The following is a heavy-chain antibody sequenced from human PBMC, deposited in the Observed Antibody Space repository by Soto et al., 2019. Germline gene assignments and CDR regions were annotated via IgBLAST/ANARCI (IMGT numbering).Heavy chain of an antibody. CDR1: GGSISSVNYY. D-gene: IGHD2-8*01. V-gene: IGHV4-39*01. CDR2: ISYSGNT. Sequence: SETLSLTCTESGGSISSVNYYWGWIRQPPGKGPEWIGSISYSGNTYYNPSLKSRVIISVDTSKNQFSLKLTSATAADTAVFYWPRQPPGVPGLGGYYFDLGGQGTLVPLSS. CDR3: PRQPPGVPGLGGYYFDL. J-gene: IGHJ4*02.